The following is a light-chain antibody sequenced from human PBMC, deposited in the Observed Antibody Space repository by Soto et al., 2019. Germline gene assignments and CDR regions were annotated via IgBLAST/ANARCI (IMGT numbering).Light chain of an antibody. CDR2: GAS. Sequence: IVLTQSPGTLSLSPGESGALXXRASQSVSRNYVAWYQQKPGQAPRXXMYGASSRATGIPDRFSGSGSGTDFTLTISRLEPEDFAVYYCQQYGSSSITFGQGTRLEIK. J-gene: IGKJ5*01. V-gene: IGKV3-20*01. CDR3: QQYGSSSIT. CDR1: QSVSRNY.